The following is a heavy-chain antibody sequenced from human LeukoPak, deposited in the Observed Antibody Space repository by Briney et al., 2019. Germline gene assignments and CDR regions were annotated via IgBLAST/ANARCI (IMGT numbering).Heavy chain of an antibody. Sequence: ASVKVSCKASGYTFTSYYTHWVRQAPGQGLEWMGIINPSGGSTSYAQKFQGRVTMTRDTSTSTVYMELSSLRSEDTAVYCCAREIGYCSSTSCYKRAFDIWGQGTMVTVSS. V-gene: IGHV1-46*01. CDR3: AREIGYCSSTSCYKRAFDI. D-gene: IGHD2-2*02. CDR1: GYTFTSYY. CDR2: INPSGGST. J-gene: IGHJ3*02.